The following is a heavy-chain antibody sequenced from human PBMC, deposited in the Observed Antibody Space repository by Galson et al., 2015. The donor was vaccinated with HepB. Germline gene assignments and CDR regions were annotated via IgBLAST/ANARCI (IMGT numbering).Heavy chain of an antibody. Sequence: SLRLSCAASGFTFSSYGMHWVRQAPGKGLEWVAVIWYDGSNKYYADSVKGRFTISRDNSKNTLYLQMNSLRAEDTAVYYCARDATYSYYYDSSGYSGAFDIWGQGTKVTVSS. CDR2: IWYDGSNK. J-gene: IGHJ3*02. CDR3: ARDATYSYYYDSSGYSGAFDI. CDR1: GFTFSSYG. D-gene: IGHD3-22*01. V-gene: IGHV3-33*08.